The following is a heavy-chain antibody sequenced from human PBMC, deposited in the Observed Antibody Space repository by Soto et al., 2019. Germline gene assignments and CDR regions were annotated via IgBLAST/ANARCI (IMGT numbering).Heavy chain of an antibody. CDR1: GGSISSGDYY. CDR3: ARVPPPDYYGSGSYYLDY. D-gene: IGHD3-10*01. CDR2: IYYSGST. Sequence: QVQLQESGPGLVKPSQTLSLTCTVSGGSISSGDYYWSWIRQPPGKGLEWIGYIYYSGSTYYNPSLKSRVTISVDTSKNQFSLKLSSVTAADTAVYYCARVPPPDYYGSGSYYLDYWGQGTLVTVSS. J-gene: IGHJ4*02. V-gene: IGHV4-30-4*01.